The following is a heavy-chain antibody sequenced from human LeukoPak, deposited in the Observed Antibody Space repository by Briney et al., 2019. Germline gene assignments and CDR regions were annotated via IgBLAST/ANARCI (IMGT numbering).Heavy chain of an antibody. CDR2: ISAYNGNT. Sequence: ASVKVSCKVSGYTLTELSMHWVRQAPGQGLEWMGWISAYNGNTNYAQKLQGRVTMTTDTSTRTVYMELRSLRSDDTAVYYCARDQVVVVGAKFDPWGQGTLVTVSS. CDR3: ARDQVVVVGAKFDP. CDR1: GYTLTELS. V-gene: IGHV1-18*01. D-gene: IGHD2-15*01. J-gene: IGHJ5*02.